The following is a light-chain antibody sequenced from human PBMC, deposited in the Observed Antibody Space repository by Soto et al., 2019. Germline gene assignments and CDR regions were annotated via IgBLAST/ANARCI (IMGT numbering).Light chain of an antibody. CDR2: GAS. CDR3: HQYGSLYT. J-gene: IGKJ2*01. V-gene: IGKV3-20*01. Sequence: EIVLTQSPGTLSLSPGERATLSCRASQSVSSNYLAWYQQKPGQAPRRRIYGASSRATGIPDRFSGSGSGTDFTLTISRLEPEDFAVYYCHQYGSLYTFGQGTKVEIK. CDR1: QSVSSNY.